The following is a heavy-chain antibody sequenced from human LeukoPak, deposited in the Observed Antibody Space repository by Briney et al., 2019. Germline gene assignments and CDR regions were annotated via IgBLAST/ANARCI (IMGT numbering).Heavy chain of an antibody. J-gene: IGHJ4*02. Sequence: GGSLRLSCIGAGFTFSYYAIYWVRQAPGKGLEWVAVVSYDGNDRYYADSVKGRFSISRDNSQSTVTLQMNNLRVDDTAIYYCAKLAWNDGSYYFDYWGQGTLVTVSS. CDR1: GFTFSYYA. CDR2: VSYDGNDR. V-gene: IGHV3-30*18. CDR3: AKLAWNDGSYYFDY. D-gene: IGHD1-1*01.